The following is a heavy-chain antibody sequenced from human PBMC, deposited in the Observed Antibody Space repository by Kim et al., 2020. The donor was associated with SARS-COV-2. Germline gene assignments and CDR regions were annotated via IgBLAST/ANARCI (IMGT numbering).Heavy chain of an antibody. CDR2: IISSSRSV. Sequence: GGSLRLSCVASGFPFRTYSMNWFRQAPGKGLEWVSSIISSSRSVFYADSLKGRFTISRDNAKNTLYLQLDRLRAEDTGVYYCAREFSTSPGVDYWGHGTLVTVPS. CDR1: GFPFRTYS. V-gene: IGHV3-21*01. CDR3: AREFSTSPGVDY. D-gene: IGHD3-16*01. J-gene: IGHJ4*01.